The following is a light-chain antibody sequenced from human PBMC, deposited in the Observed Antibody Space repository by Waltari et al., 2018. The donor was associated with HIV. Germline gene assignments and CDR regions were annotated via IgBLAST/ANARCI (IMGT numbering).Light chain of an antibody. CDR1: QNINSNY. CDR3: HQYGSSPQT. Sequence: EIVLMQSPGTLSLPPGERATLSCRASQNINSNYLAWYQSRPGQAPRLLISGVFTRATGIPDRFSGSGSGTDFTLTISRLESEDSAVYYCHQYGSSPQTFGQGTKVEIK. V-gene: IGKV3-20*01. J-gene: IGKJ1*01. CDR2: GVF.